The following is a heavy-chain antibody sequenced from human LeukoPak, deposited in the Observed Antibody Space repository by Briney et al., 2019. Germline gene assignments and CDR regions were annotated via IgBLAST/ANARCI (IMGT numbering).Heavy chain of an antibody. D-gene: IGHD1-1*01. CDR3: ASAWRGLTGIDKRGYYFDS. CDR2: INHSGST. J-gene: IGHJ4*02. CDR1: GGSFSGYY. Sequence: SETLSLTCAVYGGSFSGYYWSWIRQPPGKGLEWIGEINHSGSTNYNPSLKSRLTISIVTSKNQFSLKLNSVTAADTALYYCASAWRGLTGIDKRGYYFDSWGQGSLVTVFS. V-gene: IGHV4-34*01.